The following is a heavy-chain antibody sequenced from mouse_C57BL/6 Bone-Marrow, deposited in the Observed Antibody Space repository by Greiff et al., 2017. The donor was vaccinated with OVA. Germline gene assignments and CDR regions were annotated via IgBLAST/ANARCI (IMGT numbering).Heavy chain of an antibody. D-gene: IGHD2-1*01. J-gene: IGHJ3*01. CDR1: GFTFSDYG. CDR3: ARGGNYVSWFDY. Sequence: EVMLMESGGGLVQPGGSLKLSCAASGFTFSDYGMHWVRQAPEKGLEWVAYISSGSSTIYYADTVKGRFTISRDNAKNTLFLQMTSLRSEDTAMYYCARGGNYVSWFDYWGQGTLVTVSA. CDR2: ISSGSSTI. V-gene: IGHV5-17*01.